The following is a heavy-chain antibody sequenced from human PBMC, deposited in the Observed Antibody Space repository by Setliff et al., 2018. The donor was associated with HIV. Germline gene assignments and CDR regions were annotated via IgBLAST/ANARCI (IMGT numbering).Heavy chain of an antibody. CDR2: INTDGSSI. V-gene: IGHV3-74*01. J-gene: IGHJ4*02. CDR1: GFTFSNYW. Sequence: PGGSLRLSCVASGFTFSNYWMHWVRQAPGKGLVWVSRINTDGSSISHADSVKGRFTISRDNAKNTLFLQMNSLRAEDTAVYYCAKVRGDTRSSPYVDFWGQGTPVTVSS. CDR3: AKVRGDTRSSPYVDF. D-gene: IGHD6-6*01.